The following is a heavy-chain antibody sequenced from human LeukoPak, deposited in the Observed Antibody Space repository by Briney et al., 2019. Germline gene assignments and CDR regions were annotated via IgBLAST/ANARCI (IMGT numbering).Heavy chain of an antibody. CDR2: ISAYSGST. V-gene: IGHV1-18*01. CDR3: ARGDYYDSSAYRYYDAFDI. D-gene: IGHD3-22*01. J-gene: IGHJ3*02. CDR1: GYTFTTYG. Sequence: ASVKVSCKASGYTFTTYGIGWVRQAPGQGLEWMGWISAYSGSTSYAQNLQGRVTMTTDTSTSTAYMELRSLRSDDTAVYYCARGDYYDSSAYRYYDAFDIWGQGTMVTVSS.